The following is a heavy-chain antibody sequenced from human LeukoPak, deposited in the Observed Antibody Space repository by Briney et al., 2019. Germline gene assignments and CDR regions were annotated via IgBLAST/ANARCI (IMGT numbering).Heavy chain of an antibody. CDR2: ISSNGGST. CDR3: ARDSRPKTKGHLGNWFDP. V-gene: IGHV3-64*01. D-gene: IGHD2-8*01. J-gene: IGHJ5*02. CDR1: GFTFSSYA. Sequence: GGSLRLSCAASGFTFSSYAMHWVRQAPGKGLEYVSAISSNGGSTYYANSVKGRFTISRDNSKNTLYLQVGSLRAEDMAVYYCARDSRPKTKGHLGNWFDPWGQGTLVTVSS.